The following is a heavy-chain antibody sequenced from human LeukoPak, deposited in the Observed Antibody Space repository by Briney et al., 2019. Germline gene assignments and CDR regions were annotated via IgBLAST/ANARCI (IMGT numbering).Heavy chain of an antibody. CDR1: GGSISSSNW. D-gene: IGHD4-17*01. CDR2: IYHSGST. Sequence: SETLSLTCAVSGGSISSSNWWSWIRQPPGKGLEWIGEIYHSGSTNYNPSLKSRVNISEDTSKNQFSLKLSSVTAADTAVYYCARYGDYGWVDYWGQGTLVTVSS. V-gene: IGHV4-4*02. J-gene: IGHJ4*02. CDR3: ARYGDYGWVDY.